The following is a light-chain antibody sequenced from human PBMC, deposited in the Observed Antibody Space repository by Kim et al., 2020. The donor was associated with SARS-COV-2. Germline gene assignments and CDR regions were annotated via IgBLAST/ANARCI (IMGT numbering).Light chain of an antibody. CDR1: SRDVGGYNY. J-gene: IGLJ2*01. CDR3: CSYAGSYKVV. V-gene: IGLV2-11*01. CDR2: DVS. Sequence: GQSVTITCTGTSRDVGGYNYVSWYQQHPGKAPKLMIYDVSKRPSGVPDRFSGSKSGNTASLTISGLQAEDEADYYCCSYAGSYKVVFGGGTQLTVL.